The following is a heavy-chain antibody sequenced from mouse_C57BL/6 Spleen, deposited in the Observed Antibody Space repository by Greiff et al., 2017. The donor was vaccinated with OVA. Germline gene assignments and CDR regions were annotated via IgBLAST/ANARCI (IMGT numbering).Heavy chain of an antibody. Sequence: VKLQQPGAELVRPGTSVKLSCKASGYTFTSYWMHWVKQRPGQGLEWIGVIDPSDSYTNYNQKFKGKATLTVDTSSSTAYMQLSSLTSEDSAVYYCARKIYYYGSSYFDYWGQGTTLTVSS. D-gene: IGHD1-1*01. CDR3: ARKIYYYGSSYFDY. CDR2: IDPSDSYT. J-gene: IGHJ2*01. CDR1: GYTFTSYW. V-gene: IGHV1-59*01.